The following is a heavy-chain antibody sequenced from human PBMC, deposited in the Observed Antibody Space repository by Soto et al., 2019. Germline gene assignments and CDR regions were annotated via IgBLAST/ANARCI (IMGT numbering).Heavy chain of an antibody. V-gene: IGHV3-21*01. Sequence: GGSLRLSCAASGFTFSSYSMNWVRQAPGKGLEWVSSISSSSSYIYYADSVKGRFTISRDNAKNSLYLQMNSLRAEDTAVYYCAVPSTMVRGQPTLRPYYYYGMDVWGQGTTVTVSS. J-gene: IGHJ6*02. D-gene: IGHD3-10*01. CDR3: AVPSTMVRGQPTLRPYYYYGMDV. CDR1: GFTFSSYS. CDR2: ISSSSSYI.